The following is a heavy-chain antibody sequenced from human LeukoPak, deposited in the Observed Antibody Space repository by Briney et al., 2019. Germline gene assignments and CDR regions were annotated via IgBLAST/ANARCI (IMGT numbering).Heavy chain of an antibody. CDR1: GFTFGSYA. D-gene: IGHD6-19*01. J-gene: IGHJ4*02. Sequence: GGSLRLSCAASGFTFGSYAMGWVRQAPGKGLERVSGISGSGGSPYYTDSVKGRFTISKDNSKDTLYPQMNSLRDEDTAVYYCARDHPGSGWYVDYWGQGILVTVSS. CDR2: ISGSGGSP. CDR3: ARDHPGSGWYVDY. V-gene: IGHV3-23*01.